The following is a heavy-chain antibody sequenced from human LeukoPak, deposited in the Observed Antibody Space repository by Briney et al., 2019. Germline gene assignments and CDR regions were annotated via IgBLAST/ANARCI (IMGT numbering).Heavy chain of an antibody. CDR3: ARGTGGCQLLLYY. CDR2: INHSGST. V-gene: IGHV4-34*01. Sequence: SETLSLTCAVYGGSLSGYYWSWIRQPPGKGLEWIGEINHSGSTDYNPSLKSRVTISVDTSKNQFSLKLSSVTAADTAVYYCARGTGGCQLLLYYWGQGTLVTVSS. CDR1: GGSLSGYY. J-gene: IGHJ4*02. D-gene: IGHD2-2*01.